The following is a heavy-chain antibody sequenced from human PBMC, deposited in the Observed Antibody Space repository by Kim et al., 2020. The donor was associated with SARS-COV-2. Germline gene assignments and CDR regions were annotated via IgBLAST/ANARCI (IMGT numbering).Heavy chain of an antibody. V-gene: IGHV4-34*01. CDR3: ARARGSYAYYFDY. J-gene: IGHJ4*02. D-gene: IGHD1-26*01. CDR1: GGSFSGYY. Sequence: SETLSLTCAVYGGSFSGYYWSWIRQPPGKGLEWIGEINHSGSTNYNPSLKSRVTISVDTSKNQFSLKLSSVTAADTAVYYCARARGSYAYYFDYWGQGTLVTVSS. CDR2: INHSGST.